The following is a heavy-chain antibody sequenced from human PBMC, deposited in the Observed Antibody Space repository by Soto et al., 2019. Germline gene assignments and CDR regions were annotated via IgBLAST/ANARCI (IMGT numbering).Heavy chain of an antibody. V-gene: IGHV1-46*01. D-gene: IGHD6-13*01. Sequence: ASVKFSCKASGYTFTSYFMHWVRQAPGQGLEWMGIINPSGGSTSYAQKFQGRVTMTRDTSTSTVYMELSSLRSEDTAVYYCARGEYSSSWYGTSYYYYYGMDVWGQGTTVTVSS. CDR2: INPSGGST. J-gene: IGHJ6*02. CDR1: GYTFTSYF. CDR3: ARGEYSSSWYGTSYYYYYGMDV.